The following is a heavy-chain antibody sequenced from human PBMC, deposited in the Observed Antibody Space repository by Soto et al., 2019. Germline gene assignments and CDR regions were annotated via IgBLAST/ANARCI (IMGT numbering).Heavy chain of an antibody. CDR3: ARGRNVVVPAAINFYYYYYMDV. CDR1: GGSFSGYY. V-gene: IGHV4-34*01. CDR2: INHSGST. D-gene: IGHD2-2*01. Sequence: SETLSLTCAVYGGSFSGYYWSWIRQPPGKGLEWIGEINHSGSTNYNPSLKSRVTISVDTSKNQFSLKLSSVTAADTAVYYCARGRNVVVPAAINFYYYYYMDVWGKGTTVTVSS. J-gene: IGHJ6*03.